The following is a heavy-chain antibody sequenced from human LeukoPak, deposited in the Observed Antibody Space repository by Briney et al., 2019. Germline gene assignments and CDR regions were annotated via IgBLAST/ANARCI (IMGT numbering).Heavy chain of an antibody. V-gene: IGHV4-61*01. CDR1: GFSVTTDSYC. J-gene: IGHJ3*02. CDR2: DYCGGNT. D-gene: IGHD2-21*02. Sequence: SETLSLTCTVSGFSVTTDSYCWGWIRQPPGKGLEWIGYDYCGGNTNYDPSLKSRVTISVDTSKNQFSLKLSSVTAADTAVYYCARTLPAYCGGDCYSDAFDIWGQGTMVTVSS. CDR3: ARTLPAYCGGDCYSDAFDI.